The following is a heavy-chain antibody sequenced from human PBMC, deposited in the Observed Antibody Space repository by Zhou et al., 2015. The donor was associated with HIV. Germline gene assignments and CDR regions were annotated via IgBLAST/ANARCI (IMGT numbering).Heavy chain of an antibody. CDR2: IIPIFGTA. CDR3: ARDPLKQQLDQGQALRLYYGMDV. J-gene: IGHJ6*02. D-gene: IGHD6-13*01. V-gene: IGHV1-69*01. Sequence: QVQLVQSGAEVKKPGSSVKVSCKASGGTFSSYAISWVRQAPGQGLEWMGGIIPIFGTANYAQKFQGRVTITADESTSTAYMELSSLRSEDTAVYYCARDPLKQQLDQGQALRLYYGMDVWGQGTTVTVSS. CDR1: GGTFSSYA.